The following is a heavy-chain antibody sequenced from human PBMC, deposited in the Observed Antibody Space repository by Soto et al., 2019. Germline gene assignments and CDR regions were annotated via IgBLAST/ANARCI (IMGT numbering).Heavy chain of an antibody. D-gene: IGHD2-2*01. J-gene: IGHJ4*02. CDR2: ISSSSSTI. CDR1: GFTFSSYS. Sequence: PGGSLRLSCAASGFTFSSYSMNWVRQAPGKGLEWVSYISSSSSTIYYADSVKGRFTISRDNARNSLYLQMNSLRAEDTAVYYCARAGRYCSITTCFENAAGEDYWGQGTLVTVSS. CDR3: ARAGRYCSITTCFENAAGEDY. V-gene: IGHV3-48*01.